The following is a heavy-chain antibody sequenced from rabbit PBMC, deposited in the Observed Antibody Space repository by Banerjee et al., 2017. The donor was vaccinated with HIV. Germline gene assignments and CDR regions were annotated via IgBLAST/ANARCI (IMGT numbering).Heavy chain of an antibody. CDR3: ARGAGVASYDYATFYFNL. CDR2: MDAGSGGST. CDR1: GFTLSSYW. D-gene: IGHD6-1*01. Sequence: QEQLEESGGDLVKPEGSLTLTCTASGFTLSSYWICWVRQAPGKGLEWIACMDAGSGGSTDYASWAKGRFTISKTSSTTVTLQMTSLTAADTATYFCARGAGVASYDYATFYFNLWGQGTLVTVS. V-gene: IGHV1S45*01. J-gene: IGHJ4*01.